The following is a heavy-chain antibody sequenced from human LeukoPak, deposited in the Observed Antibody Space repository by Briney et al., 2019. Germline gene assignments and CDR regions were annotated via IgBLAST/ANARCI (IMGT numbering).Heavy chain of an antibody. J-gene: IGHJ5*02. D-gene: IGHD2-2*01. CDR1: GGTFSSYA. CDR3: ARATLRYCSSTSCHPGDWFDP. V-gene: IGHV1-69*01. CDR2: IIPIFGTA. Sequence: SVKVSCKASGGTFSSYAISWVRQAPGQGLEWMGGIIPIFGTANYAQKFQGRVTITADESTSTAYMELSSLRSEDTAVYYCARATLRYCSSTSCHPGDWFDPWGQGTLVTVSS.